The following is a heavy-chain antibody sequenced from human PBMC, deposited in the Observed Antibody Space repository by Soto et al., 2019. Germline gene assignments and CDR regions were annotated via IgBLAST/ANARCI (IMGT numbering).Heavy chain of an antibody. CDR3: ARGLTTYYYYGMDV. V-gene: IGHV3-11*01. Sequence: PGGSLRLSCAASGFTFNDYYMSWIRQAPGKGLEWVSYISSSGSTIYYADSVKGRFTISRDNAKNSLYLQMNSLRAEDTAVYYCARGLTTYYYYGMDVWGQGTTVTVSS. D-gene: IGHD1-1*01. CDR2: ISSSGSTI. CDR1: GFTFNDYY. J-gene: IGHJ6*02.